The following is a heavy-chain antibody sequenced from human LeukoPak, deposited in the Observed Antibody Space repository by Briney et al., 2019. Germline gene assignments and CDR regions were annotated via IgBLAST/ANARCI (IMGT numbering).Heavy chain of an antibody. J-gene: IGHJ4*02. CDR1: GFTFSSYA. D-gene: IGHD5-12*01. Sequence: GGSLRLSCAASGFTFSSYAMSWVRQAPGKGLEWVSAISGSGGSTYYADSVKGRFTISRDNSKNTVYLQMNSLRVEDTAVYYCARGMGGYGGYDYWGQGTLVTVSS. CDR2: ISGSGGST. V-gene: IGHV3-23*01. CDR3: ARGMGGYGGYDY.